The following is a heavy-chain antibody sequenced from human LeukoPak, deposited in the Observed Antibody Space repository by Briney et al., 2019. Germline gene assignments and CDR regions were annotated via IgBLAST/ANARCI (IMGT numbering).Heavy chain of an antibody. CDR2: IKQDGSEK. J-gene: IGHJ6*03. V-gene: IGHV3-7*01. Sequence: PGGSLRLSCEVSGFDFSTYSMNWVRQAPGKGLEWVANIKQDGSEKYYVDSVKGRFTISRDNAKNSLYLQMNSLRAEDTAVYYCARDVGCSSTSCIYYYYYYMDVWGKGTTVTVSS. D-gene: IGHD2-2*01. CDR1: GFDFSTYS. CDR3: ARDVGCSSTSCIYYYYYYMDV.